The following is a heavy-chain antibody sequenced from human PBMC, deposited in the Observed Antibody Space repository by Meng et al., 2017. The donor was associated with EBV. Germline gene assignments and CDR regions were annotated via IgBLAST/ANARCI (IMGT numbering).Heavy chain of an antibody. CDR1: GYTFTSYY. CDR3: ARDFCGGDCYLFDY. Sequence: QVDGVQCVAEGRNPVSSVKVSCKAAGYTFTSYYMHWVRQAPGQGLEWMGIINPSGGSTSYAQKFQGRVTMTRDTSTSTVYMELSSLRSDDTAVYYCARDFCGGDCYLFDYWGQGTLVTVSS. J-gene: IGHJ4*02. D-gene: IGHD2-21*01. CDR2: INPSGGST. V-gene: IGHV1-46*01.